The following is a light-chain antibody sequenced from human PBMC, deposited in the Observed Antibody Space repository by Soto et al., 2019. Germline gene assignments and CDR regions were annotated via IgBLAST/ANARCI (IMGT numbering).Light chain of an antibody. CDR3: SSYTSSSIPYV. CDR1: SSDVGGYNY. J-gene: IGLJ1*01. CDR2: EVS. V-gene: IGLV2-14*01. Sequence: QSALTQPASVSGSPGQSITISCTGTSSDVGGYNYVSWYQQHPGKAPKLMIYEVSNRPSGVSNRFSGSKSGNTASLTISGLHAEDEDDYYCSSYTSSSIPYVFGTGTKVTVL.